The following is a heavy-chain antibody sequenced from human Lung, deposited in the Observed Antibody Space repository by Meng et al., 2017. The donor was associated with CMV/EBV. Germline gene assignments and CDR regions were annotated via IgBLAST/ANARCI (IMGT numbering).Heavy chain of an antibody. V-gene: IGHV4-59*01. D-gene: IGHD2-21*01. CDR1: GGSISPYY. Sequence: GSLRLSCTVSGGSISPYYWSWIRQPPGKGLEWIGYIHYSGSTDYNPSLKSRVTISLDTSKNQFSLKLNSVAAADTAVYYCAREGGGTLKAYCGGDCFFDSWGQGTLVTVSS. CDR3: AREGGGTLKAYCGGDCFFDS. J-gene: IGHJ4*02. CDR2: IHYSGST.